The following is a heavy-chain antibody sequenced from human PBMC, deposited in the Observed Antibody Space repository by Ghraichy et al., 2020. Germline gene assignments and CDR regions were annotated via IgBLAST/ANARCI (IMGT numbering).Heavy chain of an antibody. Sequence: SETPSLTCAVSGDSISSDFWWTWVRQPPGKGLEWIGEIHHSGDTNRNRSLKSRVTISLDKSKNQFSLKMTSVTAADTAIYFCARGIVTGSKVRFDPWGQGTLVIVSS. V-gene: IGHV4-4*02. CDR1: GDSISSDFW. J-gene: IGHJ5*02. CDR3: ARGIVTGSKVRFDP. D-gene: IGHD1-1*01. CDR2: IHHSGDT.